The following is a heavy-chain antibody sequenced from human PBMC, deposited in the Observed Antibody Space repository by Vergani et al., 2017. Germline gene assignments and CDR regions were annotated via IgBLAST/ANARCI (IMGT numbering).Heavy chain of an antibody. CDR3: AKGGRRCCSGGSCYSTSY. D-gene: IGHD2-15*01. J-gene: IGHJ4*02. CDR1: GFTFSSYG. V-gene: IGHV3-30*02. CDR2: IRYDGSNK. Sequence: QVQLVESGGGVVQPGWSLRLSCAASGFTFSSYGMHWVRQAPGKGLEWVAFIRYDGSNKYYADSVKGRFTISRDNSKNTLYLQMNSLRAEDTAVYYCAKGGRRCCSGGSCYSTSYWGQGTLVTVSS.